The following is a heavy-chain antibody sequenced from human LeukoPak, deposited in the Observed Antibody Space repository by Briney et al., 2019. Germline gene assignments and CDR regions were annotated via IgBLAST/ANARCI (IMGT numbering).Heavy chain of an antibody. J-gene: IGHJ6*04. CDR3: ARGGSGSGMDV. CDR1: GGSISSNY. D-gene: IGHD6-19*01. CDR2: IYYSGST. Sequence: SETLSLTCTVSGGSISSNYWSCIRQPPGKGLEWIGYIYYSGSTNYNPSLKSRVTISVDTSKNQFSLKLSSVTAADTAVYYCARGGSGSGMDVWGKGTTVTVSS. V-gene: IGHV4-59*01.